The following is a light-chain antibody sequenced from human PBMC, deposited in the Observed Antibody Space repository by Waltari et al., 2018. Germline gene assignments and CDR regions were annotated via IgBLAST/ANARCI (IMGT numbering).Light chain of an antibody. V-gene: IGKV1-5*01. CDR1: QSISSW. CDR3: LQYHRSPHI. J-gene: IGKJ2*01. CDR2: KAS. Sequence: DIQMTQSPSSLSASVGDTVTITCRASQSISSWLDWYQQKPGKAPKLLMYKASTLQRGVPSRFSGSGSGTEFTLTISTLQPEDSATYYCLQYHRSPHIFAQGTKVDIK.